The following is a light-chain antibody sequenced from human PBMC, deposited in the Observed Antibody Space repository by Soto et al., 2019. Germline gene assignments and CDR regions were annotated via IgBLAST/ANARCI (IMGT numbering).Light chain of an antibody. CDR2: GAS. V-gene: IGKV3-20*01. CDR1: QSIHSNY. Sequence: EIVFTQSPGTRSLSPGESATLSCRASQSIHSNYLAWCQQKPGQAPRLLIYGASNRATGIPDRFSGSGSRTDFTLTISRMEPEDFAVYYCQQYGSSGTFGQGTKVDIK. CDR3: QQYGSSGT. J-gene: IGKJ1*01.